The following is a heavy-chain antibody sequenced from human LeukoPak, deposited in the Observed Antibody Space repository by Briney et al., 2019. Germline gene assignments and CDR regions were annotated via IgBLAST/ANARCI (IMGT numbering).Heavy chain of an antibody. V-gene: IGHV3-21*01. CDR3: ARSNSSGWAFDY. CDR1: GFTFSSYS. D-gene: IGHD6-19*01. Sequence: GGSLRLSCAAPGFTFSSYSMNWVRQAPGKGLEWVSSISSSSSYIYYADSVKGRSTISRDNAKNSLYLQMNSPRAEDTAVYYCARSNSSGWAFDYWGQGTLVTVSS. J-gene: IGHJ4*02. CDR2: ISSSSSYI.